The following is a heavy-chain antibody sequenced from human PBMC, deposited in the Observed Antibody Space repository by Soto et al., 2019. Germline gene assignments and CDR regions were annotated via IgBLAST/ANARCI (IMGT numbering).Heavy chain of an antibody. J-gene: IGHJ6*02. CDR1: GFSLSTSGVG. CDR2: IYWNDDK. Sequence: SGPTLVNPTQTLTLTCTFSGFSLSTSGVGVGWIRQPPGKALEWLALIYWNDDKRYSPSLKSRLTITKDTSTNQVVLTMNPMAPVDTATYYGAQQTATPPFGPTGYGMDVWGQGTTVTVSS. CDR3: AQQTATPPFGPTGYGMDV. V-gene: IGHV2-5*01. D-gene: IGHD2-21*02.